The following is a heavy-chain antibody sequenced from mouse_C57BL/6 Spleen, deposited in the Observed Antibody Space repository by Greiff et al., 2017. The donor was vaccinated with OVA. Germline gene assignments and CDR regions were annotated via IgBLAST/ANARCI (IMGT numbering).Heavy chain of an antibody. D-gene: IGHD2-3*01. V-gene: IGHV2-5*01. CDR3: AKIFDGYRAY. CDR2: IWRGGST. CDR1: GFSLTSYG. J-gene: IGHJ3*01. Sequence: QVQLKQSGPGLVQPSQSLSITCTVSGFSLTSYGVHWVRQSPGKGLEWLGVIWRGGSTDYNAAFMSGLSISKDNSEGQVFFKMNSLQTNDTAIYYCAKIFDGYRAYWGQGTLVTVSA.